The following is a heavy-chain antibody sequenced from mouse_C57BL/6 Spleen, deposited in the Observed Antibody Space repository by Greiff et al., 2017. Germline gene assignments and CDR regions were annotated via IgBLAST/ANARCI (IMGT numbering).Heavy chain of an antibody. D-gene: IGHD2-3*01. CDR2: ISYDGSN. CDR1: GYSITSGYY. J-gene: IGHJ3*01. V-gene: IGHV3-6*01. Sequence: EVKLVESGPGLVKPSQSLSLTCSVTGYSITSGYYWNWIRQFPGNKLEWMGYISYDGSNNYNPSLKNRISITRDTSKNQFFLKLNSVTTEDTATYYCARADGYPWFAYWGQGTLVTVSA. CDR3: ARADGYPWFAY.